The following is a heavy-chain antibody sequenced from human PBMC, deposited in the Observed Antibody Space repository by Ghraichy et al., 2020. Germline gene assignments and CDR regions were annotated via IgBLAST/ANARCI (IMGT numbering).Heavy chain of an antibody. CDR1: GGSINNNY. V-gene: IGHV4-59*03. CDR2: IYYSGST. D-gene: IGHD2-21*02. J-gene: IGHJ4*02. Sequence: SETLSLTCTVSGGSINNNYWSWIRQPPGKGLEWIGYIYYSGSTNYNPSLKSRVTISIDTSKNQFSLKLSSVTAADTAIYYCAGPIRVTLHYWGQGTLVTVSS. CDR3: AGPIRVTLHY.